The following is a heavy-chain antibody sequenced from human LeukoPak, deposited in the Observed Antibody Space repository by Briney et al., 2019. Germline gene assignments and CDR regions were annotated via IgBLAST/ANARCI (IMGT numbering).Heavy chain of an antibody. Sequence: PGGSLRLSCAASGFTFSSYGMHWVRQAPGKGLEWVAVISYDGSNKYYADSVKGRFTISRDNSKNTLYLQMNSLRAEDTAVYYCAHGSWFGELSHPFDYWGQGTLVTVSS. V-gene: IGHV3-30*03. D-gene: IGHD3-10*01. CDR1: GFTFSSYG. CDR2: ISYDGSNK. CDR3: AHGSWFGELSHPFDY. J-gene: IGHJ4*02.